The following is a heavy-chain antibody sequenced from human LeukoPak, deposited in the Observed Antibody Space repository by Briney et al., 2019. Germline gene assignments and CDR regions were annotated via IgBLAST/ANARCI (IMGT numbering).Heavy chain of an antibody. J-gene: IGHJ4*02. Sequence: ASVHVSCKASGGPFSHYAISWVRPSPGQGLEWMGWIIPIFGTSNYAQKFQGRVTIAADESSTTAYMELTSLTSNDTALYYCARGPIRSGYSGRFDYWGQGTLVTVSS. D-gene: IGHD3-22*01. CDR1: GGPFSHYA. V-gene: IGHV1-69*13. CDR2: IIPIFGTS. CDR3: ARGPIRSGYSGRFDY.